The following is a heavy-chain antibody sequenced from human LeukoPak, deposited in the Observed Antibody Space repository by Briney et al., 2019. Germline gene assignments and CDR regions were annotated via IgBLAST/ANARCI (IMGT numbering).Heavy chain of an antibody. Sequence: ASVKVSCKASGYTFTGYYIHWVRQAPGQGLEWMGWINPDSGGTNYAQKFQGRVTMTRDTSISTAYMDLSRLISDGTAVYYCATHCGGGSCFFYKFDYWGQGTQVTVSS. J-gene: IGHJ4*02. CDR1: GYTFTGYY. CDR2: INPDSGGT. V-gene: IGHV1-2*02. CDR3: ATHCGGGSCFFYKFDY. D-gene: IGHD2-15*01.